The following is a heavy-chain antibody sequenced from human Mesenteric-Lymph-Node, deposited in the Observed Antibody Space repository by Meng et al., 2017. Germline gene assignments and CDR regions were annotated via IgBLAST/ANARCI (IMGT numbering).Heavy chain of an antibody. CDR1: GGSFSGYY. Sequence: QVQLQQWGAGLLKPSETLSLTCAVYGGSFSGYYWSWIRQPPGKGLEWIGEINHSGSTIYNPSLKSRVTMSVDNSKNQFSLKLNSMTAADTAVYYCARDPTGGEDHQRVWGQGTLVTVSS. J-gene: IGHJ4*02. D-gene: IGHD1-14*01. V-gene: IGHV4-34*01. CDR3: ARDPTGGEDHQRV. CDR2: INHSGST.